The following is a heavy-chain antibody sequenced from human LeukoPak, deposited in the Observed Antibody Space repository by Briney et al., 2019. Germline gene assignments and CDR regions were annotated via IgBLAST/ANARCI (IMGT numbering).Heavy chain of an antibody. CDR2: ISYDGSNK. J-gene: IGHJ4*02. CDR3: AVGDGLGELSSSLDY. Sequence: GGSLRLSCVAFGLTFSTYTMHWVRQAPGKGLEWVAVISYDGSNKYYADSVKGRFTISRDNSKNTLFLQMYSLRAEDTAVYYCAVGDGLGELSSSLDYWGQGTLVTVSS. CDR1: GLTFSTYT. V-gene: IGHV3-30*04. D-gene: IGHD3-16*02.